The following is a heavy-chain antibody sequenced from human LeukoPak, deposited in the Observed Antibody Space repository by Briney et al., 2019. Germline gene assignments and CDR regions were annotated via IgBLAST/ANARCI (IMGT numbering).Heavy chain of an antibody. V-gene: IGHV1-3*01. CDR1: GYTFTSYA. Sequence: GASVKVSCKASGYTFTSYAMHWVRQAPGQRLEWMGWINAGNGNTKYSQKFQGRVTITRDTSASTAYMELSSLRSEDTAVYYCAREGNYYDSSGYYFAFGIWGQGTMVTVSS. D-gene: IGHD3-22*01. CDR3: AREGNYYDSSGYYFAFGI. J-gene: IGHJ3*02. CDR2: INAGNGNT.